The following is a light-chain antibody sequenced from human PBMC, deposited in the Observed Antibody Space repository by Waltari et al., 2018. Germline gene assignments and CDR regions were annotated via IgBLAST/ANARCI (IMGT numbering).Light chain of an antibody. Sequence: EIVLTQSPGTLSLSPGERATLSCRASQTVRSSFLAWYQQKPGQAPRLLIYGVSSRATGIPDRFSGRGSGTDFTLTISRLEPEDFAVYYCQQYGSSRPLAFGGGTKLQIK. CDR2: GVS. CDR3: QQYGSSRPLA. V-gene: IGKV3-20*01. CDR1: QTVRSSF. J-gene: IGKJ4*01.